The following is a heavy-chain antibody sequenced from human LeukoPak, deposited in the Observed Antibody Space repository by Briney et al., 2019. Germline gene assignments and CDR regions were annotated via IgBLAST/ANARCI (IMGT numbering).Heavy chain of an antibody. J-gene: IGHJ4*02. CDR3: ARGTITIFGVAKTTWNFDY. Sequence: ASVRVSCKASGYTFTGYYMHWVRQAPGQWLEWMGRINPNSGGTNYAQKFQGRVTMTRDTSISTAYMELSRLRSDDTAVYYCARGTITIFGVAKTTWNFDYWGQGTLVTVSS. V-gene: IGHV1-2*06. CDR2: INPNSGGT. CDR1: GYTFTGYY. D-gene: IGHD3-3*01.